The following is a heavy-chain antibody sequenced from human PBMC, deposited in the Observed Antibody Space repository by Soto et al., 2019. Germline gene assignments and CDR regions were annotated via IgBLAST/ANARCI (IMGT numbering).Heavy chain of an antibody. V-gene: IGHV5-51*01. D-gene: IGHD4-17*01. CDR3: AGTYYGDYRYYYYGMDV. J-gene: IGHJ6*02. Sequence: SRTLSCKGSGYSFTSYWIGWVRPMPGKGLEWMGIIYPGDSDTRYSPSFQGQVTISADKSISTAYLQWSSLKASDTAMYYCAGTYYGDYRYYYYGMDVWGQGTTVTVSS. CDR2: IYPGDSDT. CDR1: GYSFTSYW.